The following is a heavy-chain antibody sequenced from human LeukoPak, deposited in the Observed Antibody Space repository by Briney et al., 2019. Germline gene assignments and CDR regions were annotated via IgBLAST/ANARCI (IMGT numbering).Heavy chain of an antibody. CDR2: IYYSGST. V-gene: IGHV4-59*01. Sequence: SETLSLTCTVSGGSISSYYWSWIRQPPGKGLEWIGYIYYSGSTNYNPSLKSRVTISVDTSKNQFSLKLSSVTAADTAVYYCAREAGATLDYWGQGTLVIVSS. D-gene: IGHD1-26*01. CDR1: GGSISSYY. J-gene: IGHJ4*02. CDR3: AREAGATLDY.